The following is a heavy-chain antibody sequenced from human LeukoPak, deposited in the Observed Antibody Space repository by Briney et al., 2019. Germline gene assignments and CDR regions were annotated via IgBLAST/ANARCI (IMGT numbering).Heavy chain of an antibody. CDR3: ARVRGSGSYRPFDY. Sequence: VASVKVSCKASGGTFSSYAISWVRQAPGQGLEWMGGIIPIFGTANYAQKFQGRVTITADESTSTAYMELSSLRSEDTAVYYCARVRGSGSYRPFDYWGQGTLVTVSS. J-gene: IGHJ4*02. D-gene: IGHD3-10*01. V-gene: IGHV1-69*13. CDR1: GGTFSSYA. CDR2: IIPIFGTA.